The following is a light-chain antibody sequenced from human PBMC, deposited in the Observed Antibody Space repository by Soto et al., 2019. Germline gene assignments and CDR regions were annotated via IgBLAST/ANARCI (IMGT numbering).Light chain of an antibody. Sequence: DIRMTQSPSSLSASVGDRVTIACRAGQSINSYLNWYRQNPGKAPQLLIYAASTLQSGVPSRFSGSGYGTDFTLTISRLQPEDFATYYCQQSFNTPPTFGQGTKVEIK. CDR3: QQSFNTPPT. CDR2: AAS. CDR1: QSINSY. V-gene: IGKV1-39*01. J-gene: IGKJ1*01.